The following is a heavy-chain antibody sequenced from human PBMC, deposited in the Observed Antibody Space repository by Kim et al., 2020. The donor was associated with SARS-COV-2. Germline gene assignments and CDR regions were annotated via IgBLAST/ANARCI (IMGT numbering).Heavy chain of an antibody. CDR3: AHSHGQLYSSDWVRFDY. J-gene: IGHJ4*02. Sequence: SGPTLVKPTQTLTLTCTFSGFSLSTSGVGVGWIRQPPGKALEWLALIYWDDDKRYSPSLKSRLTITKDTSKNQVVLTMTNMDPVDTATYYCAHSHGQLYSSDWVRFDYWGQGTLVTVSS. CDR1: GFSLSTSGVG. CDR2: IYWDDDK. D-gene: IGHD6-19*01. V-gene: IGHV2-5*02.